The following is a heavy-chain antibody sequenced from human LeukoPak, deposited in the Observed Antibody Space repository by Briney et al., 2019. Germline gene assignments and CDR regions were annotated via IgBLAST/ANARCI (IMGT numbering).Heavy chain of an antibody. CDR3: ARAVPAAIRGNWFDP. CDR2: IIPIFGTA. CDR1: GGTVSSYA. D-gene: IGHD2-2*02. V-gene: IGHV1-69*01. J-gene: IGHJ5*02. Sequence: SVKVSCKASGGTVSSYAISWVRQAPGQGLEWMGGIIPIFGTANYAQKFQGRVTITADESTSTAYMELSGLRSEDTAVYYCARAVPAAIRGNWFDPWGQGTLVTVSS.